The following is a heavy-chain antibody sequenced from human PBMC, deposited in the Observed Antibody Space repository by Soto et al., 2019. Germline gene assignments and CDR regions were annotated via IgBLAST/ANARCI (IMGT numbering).Heavy chain of an antibody. CDR1: GYTFTSFY. Sequence: GASVKVSCKASGYTFTSFYMHWVRQAPGQGLEWMGIINPSGTTTDYAQKFQGRVTMTRDTSTSTYYMELSSLTSEDTAVYYCAKPQIARQYYYGMEVWGQGTAVTVSS. CDR2: INPSGTTT. J-gene: IGHJ6*02. CDR3: AKPQIARQYYYGMEV. V-gene: IGHV1-46*01.